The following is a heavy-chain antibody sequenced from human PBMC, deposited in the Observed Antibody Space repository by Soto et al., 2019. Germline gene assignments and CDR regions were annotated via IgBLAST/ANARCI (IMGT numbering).Heavy chain of an antibody. J-gene: IGHJ6*02. D-gene: IGHD3-9*01. CDR1: GGTFSSYA. Sequence: GASVKVSCKASGGTFSSYAISWVRQAPGQGLEWMGGIIPIFGTANYAQKFQGRVTITADESTSTAYMELSSLRSEDTAVYYCARARYFDWLLYGGYYYYYGMDVWGQGTTVTVSS. CDR3: ARARYFDWLLYGGYYYYYGMDV. CDR2: IIPIFGTA. V-gene: IGHV1-69*13.